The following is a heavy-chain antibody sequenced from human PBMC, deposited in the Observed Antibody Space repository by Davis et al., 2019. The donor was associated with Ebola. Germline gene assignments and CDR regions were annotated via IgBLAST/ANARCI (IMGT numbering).Heavy chain of an antibody. CDR2: IWYDGSVK. J-gene: IGHJ3*02. CDR1: GFTSSNSP. CDR3: ATRFSNSDGALDI. V-gene: IGHV3-33*03. D-gene: IGHD1-7*01. Sequence: GGSLRPPCAASGFTSSNSPMHWVRQAPGKGLEWVGLIWYDGSVKYYGDSVKGRFTISRDNSKDSAYLQMTSLRVEDTAVYYCATRFSNSDGALDIWGRGTLVTVSS.